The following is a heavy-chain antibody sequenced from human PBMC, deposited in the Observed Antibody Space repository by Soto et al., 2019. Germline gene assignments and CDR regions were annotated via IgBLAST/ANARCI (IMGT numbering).Heavy chain of an antibody. V-gene: IGHV3-7*05. J-gene: IGHJ4*02. CDR1: GFTFSSYW. CDR2: IKQDGSEK. Sequence: PGGSMRLSCAASGFTFSSYWMSWVRQAPGKGLEWVANIKQDGSEKYYVDSVKGRFTISRDNAKNSLYLQMNSLRAEDTAVYYCARALSASYDFWSGYPIFDYWGQGTLVTVSS. D-gene: IGHD3-3*01. CDR3: ARALSASYDFWSGYPIFDY.